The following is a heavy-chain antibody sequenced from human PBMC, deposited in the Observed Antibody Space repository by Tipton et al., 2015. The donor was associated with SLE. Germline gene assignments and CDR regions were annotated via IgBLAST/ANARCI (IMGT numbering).Heavy chain of an antibody. D-gene: IGHD3-10*01. CDR2: VYFTGST. V-gene: IGHV4-4*07. Sequence: TLSLTCTVSGGSVNACYWNWIRQPAGKGPEWIGRVYFTGSTNYNPFLKSRVTLSLDTSNNQFSLNLNSVTAADTAIYYCARSYFGSLHLPYWGQGKLVTVSS. CDR1: GGSVNACY. CDR3: ARSYFGSLHLPY. J-gene: IGHJ4*02.